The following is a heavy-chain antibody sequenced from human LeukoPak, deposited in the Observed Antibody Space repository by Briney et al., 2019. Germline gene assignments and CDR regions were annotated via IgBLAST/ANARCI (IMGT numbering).Heavy chain of an antibody. J-gene: IGHJ4*02. CDR1: GGTFSSYA. D-gene: IGHD4-17*01. CDR3: ARLLNDYGDTSFDY. CDR2: NIPIFGTA. V-gene: IGHV1-69*01. Sequence: SVKVSCKASGGTFSSYAISWVRQAPGQGLEWMGGNIPIFGTANYAQKFQGRVTITADESTSTAYMELSSLRSEDTAVYYCARLLNDYGDTSFDYWGQGTLVTVSS.